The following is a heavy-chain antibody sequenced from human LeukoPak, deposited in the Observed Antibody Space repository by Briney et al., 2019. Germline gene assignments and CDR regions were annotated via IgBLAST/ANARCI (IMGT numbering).Heavy chain of an antibody. J-gene: IGHJ4*02. CDR3: ARTRYSYKTSYDY. Sequence: ASVKVSCKASGYTFTGYYMHWVRQAPGQGLEWMGWINPNSGGTNYAQKFQGRVTMTRDTSISTAYMELSRLRSDDTAVYSCARTRYSYKTSYDYWGQGTLVTVSS. V-gene: IGHV1-2*02. D-gene: IGHD5-18*01. CDR1: GYTFTGYY. CDR2: INPNSGGT.